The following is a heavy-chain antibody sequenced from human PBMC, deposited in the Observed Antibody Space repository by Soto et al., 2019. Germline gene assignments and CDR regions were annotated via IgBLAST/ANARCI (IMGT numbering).Heavy chain of an antibody. Sequence: ASVKVSCKASGYTFTTYGMSWVRQAPGQGLDWMGWISTYNGNTKYAERLQGRVTMTTDTTTSTAYMELRSLRSDDTAVYYCARGPTDYYDNSGNYFLDYWGQGTLVTVTS. V-gene: IGHV1-18*01. D-gene: IGHD3-22*01. CDR3: ARGPTDYYDNSGNYFLDY. CDR1: GYTFTTYG. J-gene: IGHJ4*02. CDR2: ISTYNGNT.